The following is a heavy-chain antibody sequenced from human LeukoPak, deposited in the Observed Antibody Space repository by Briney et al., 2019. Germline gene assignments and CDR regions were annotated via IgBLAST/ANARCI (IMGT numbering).Heavy chain of an antibody. V-gene: IGHV4-4*02. D-gene: IGHD1-14*01. Sequence: PSETLSLTCAVSGGSISSSNWWSWIRQPPGKGLEWIGEIYHSGSTNYNPSLKSRVTISVDKSKTQFSLKLSSVTAADTAVYYCATSSRGPAAFYFDYWGQGTLVTVSS. CDR3: ATSSRGPAAFYFDY. J-gene: IGHJ4*02. CDR2: IYHSGST. CDR1: GGSISSSNW.